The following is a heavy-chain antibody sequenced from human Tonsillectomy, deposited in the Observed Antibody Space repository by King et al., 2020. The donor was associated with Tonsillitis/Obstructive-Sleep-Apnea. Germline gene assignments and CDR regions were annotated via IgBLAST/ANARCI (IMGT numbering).Heavy chain of an antibody. CDR2: ISYCGSNK. D-gene: IGHD2-2*02. CDR1: GFTFSTYA. J-gene: IGHJ3*02. CDR3: ARDRDCSSTSCYNAFDI. Sequence: VQLVESGGGVVQPGRSLRLSCAASGFTFSTYAMHWVRQAPGKGLEWVAVISYCGSNKYYADSVKGRFTISRDNSKNTLYLQMNSLRTEDTAVYYCARDRDCSSTSCYNAFDIWGQGTMVSVSS. V-gene: IGHV3-30*04.